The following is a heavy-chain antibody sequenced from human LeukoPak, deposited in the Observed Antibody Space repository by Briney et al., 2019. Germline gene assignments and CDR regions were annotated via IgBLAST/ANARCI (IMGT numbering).Heavy chain of an antibody. J-gene: IGHJ4*02. CDR3: AKDRFYGSGSYFGYYFDY. D-gene: IGHD3-10*01. CDR2: IYYSGST. Sequence: SETLSLTCTVSGGSIRSYYWSWIRQPPGKGLELIGYIYYSGSTNYNPSLKSRITISVDTSKNQFSLKLSSVTAADTAVYYCAKDRFYGSGSYFGYYFDYWGQGTLVTISS. V-gene: IGHV4-59*12. CDR1: GGSIRSYY.